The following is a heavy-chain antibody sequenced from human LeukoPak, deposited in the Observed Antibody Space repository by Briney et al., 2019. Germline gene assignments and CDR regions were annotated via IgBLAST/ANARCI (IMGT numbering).Heavy chain of an antibody. V-gene: IGHV3-73*01. D-gene: IGHD3-22*01. CDR3: VEGGAPSYYDGSGDAYFDY. CDR2: IRSKANNYAT. J-gene: IGHJ4*02. Sequence: GGSLRLSCAASGFIFSDSAVHWVRQASGGGLEWVGRIRSKANNYATAYAASVKGRFTISRDDSKNTAYLQMNSLRAEDTAVYFCVEGGAPSYYDGSGDAYFDYWGQGTLVTVSS. CDR1: GFIFSDSA.